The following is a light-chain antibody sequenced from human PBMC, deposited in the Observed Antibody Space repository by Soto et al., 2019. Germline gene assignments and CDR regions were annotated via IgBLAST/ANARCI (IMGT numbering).Light chain of an antibody. CDR2: AAS. CDR3: QQYKSFWT. J-gene: IGKJ1*01. CDR1: QTISSW. Sequence: DIQMTQSPSTLSGSVGDRVTITCRASQTISSWLAWYQQKPGKAPKLLIYAASSLQSGVPSRFSGSGSATEFTLTISSLQPDDFATYYCQQYKSFWTFGQGTKVDIK. V-gene: IGKV1-5*01.